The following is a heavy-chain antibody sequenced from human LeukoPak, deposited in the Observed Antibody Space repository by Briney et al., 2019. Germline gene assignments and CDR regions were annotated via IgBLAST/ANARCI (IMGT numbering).Heavy chain of an antibody. CDR2: IHISGST. D-gene: IGHD3-22*01. Sequence: SETLSLTCTVSGGSINSGSYSWTWIRQPAGKGLEWIGRIHISGSTDYTPSLKSRVTISVDTSKNQFSLKLSSVTAADTAVYYCARTDRSGYFGNVVAFDIWGQGTMVTVSS. CDR3: ARTDRSGYFGNVVAFDI. V-gene: IGHV4-61*02. CDR1: GGSINSGSYS. J-gene: IGHJ3*02.